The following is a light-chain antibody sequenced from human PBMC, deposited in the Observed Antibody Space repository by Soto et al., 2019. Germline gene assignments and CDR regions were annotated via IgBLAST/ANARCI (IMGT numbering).Light chain of an antibody. V-gene: IGLV2-11*01. CDR2: DVS. CDR3: CSSAGSYYV. J-gene: IGLJ1*01. CDR1: SSDVGGYNY. Sequence: QSALTQPRSVSGSPGQSVTISCTGTSSDVGGYNYVSWYQQHPGKAPKLMIYDVSKRPSGVPDRFSGSKSGNTASLTISGLQAVDEAAYSCCSSAGSYYVFGTGTKLTVL.